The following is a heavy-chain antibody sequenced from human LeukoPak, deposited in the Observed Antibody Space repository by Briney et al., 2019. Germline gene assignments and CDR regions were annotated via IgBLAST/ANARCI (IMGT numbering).Heavy chain of an antibody. CDR3: ARDLREFYSSGWYVCDY. CDR2: IYSGGST. CDR1: GFTVSSNY. J-gene: IGHJ4*02. Sequence: PGGSLRLSCAASGFTVSSNYMSWVRQAPGKGLEWVSVIYSGGSTYYADSVKGRFTISRDNSKNTLYLQMNSLRAEDTAVYYCARDLREFYSSGWYVCDYWGQGTLVTVSS. V-gene: IGHV3-53*01. D-gene: IGHD6-19*01.